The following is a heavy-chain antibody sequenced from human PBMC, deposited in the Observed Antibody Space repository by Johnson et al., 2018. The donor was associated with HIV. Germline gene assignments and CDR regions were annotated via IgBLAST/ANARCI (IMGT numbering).Heavy chain of an antibody. CDR3: TTVRNRLWSNSGLTGFWAFDS. J-gene: IGHJ3*02. CDR1: GFTFSNAW. Sequence: VQLVESGGGLVKPGGSLRLSCAASGFTFSNAWMSWVRQAPGKGLEWVGRIKSKSDGGTREYAAHVTGRFSIARDGSEKSLQLQMNSLKHEETAVDYCTTVRNRLWSNSGLTGFWAFDSWGQGTMVTVSS. CDR2: IKSKSDGGTR. V-gene: IGHV3-15*01. D-gene: IGHD6-19*01.